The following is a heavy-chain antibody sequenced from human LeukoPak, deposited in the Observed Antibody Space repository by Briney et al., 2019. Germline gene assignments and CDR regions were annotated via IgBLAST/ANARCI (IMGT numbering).Heavy chain of an antibody. CDR2: ISQTGGST. Sequence: GGSLRLSCAASGFTFSESYMTWIRQAPGKGLELVSYISQTGGSTYYADSVRGRFTISRDNSKNPLYLQMNSLKTEDTAVYYCTTDAAEPIFVEAFDIWGQGTMVTVSS. D-gene: IGHD1-26*01. V-gene: IGHV3-11*01. CDR3: TTDAAEPIFVEAFDI. CDR1: GFTFSESY. J-gene: IGHJ3*02.